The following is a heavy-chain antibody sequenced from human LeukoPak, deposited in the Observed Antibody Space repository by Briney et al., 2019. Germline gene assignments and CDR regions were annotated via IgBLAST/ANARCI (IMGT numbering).Heavy chain of an antibody. V-gene: IGHV1-8*03. D-gene: IGHD3-3*01. CDR1: GYTFTSYD. Sequence: GASVKVSCKASGYTFTSYDINWVRQATGQGLEWMGWMNPNSGNTGYAQKFQGRVTITRNTSISTAYMELSSLRSEDTAVYYCARGPYYDFWSGLYYYYYYMDVWGKGTTVTVSS. CDR2: MNPNSGNT. CDR3: ARGPYYDFWSGLYYYYYYMDV. J-gene: IGHJ6*03.